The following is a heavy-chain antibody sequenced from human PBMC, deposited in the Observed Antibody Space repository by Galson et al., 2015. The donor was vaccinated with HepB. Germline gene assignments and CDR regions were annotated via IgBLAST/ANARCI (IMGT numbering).Heavy chain of an antibody. Sequence: SVKVSCKASGYTFTGYHTHWVRQAPGQGLDWMGRVSPNSGGTDYAQKFQGRVTMTRDTSISTAYMELTRLTSDDTAVYFCAKGNTAAAANLDYWGQGTLVTVSS. CDR3: AKGNTAAAANLDY. J-gene: IGHJ4*02. D-gene: IGHD6-25*01. CDR2: VSPNSGGT. CDR1: GYTFTGYH. V-gene: IGHV1-2*06.